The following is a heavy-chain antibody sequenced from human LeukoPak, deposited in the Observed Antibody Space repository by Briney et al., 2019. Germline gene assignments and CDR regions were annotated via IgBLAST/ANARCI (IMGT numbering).Heavy chain of an antibody. V-gene: IGHV4-59*01. CDR1: SGSISGYY. J-gene: IGHJ4*02. CDR3: ARGHSSSWFYFDN. CDR2: ITYSGGP. Sequence: SETLSLTCTVSSGSISGYYWSWLRQPPGKGLEWIGYITYSGGPDYNPPLKSRVTISIDTSSNQFSLRLRSVTAADTAVYYCARGHSSSWFYFDNWGQGSLVTVSS. D-gene: IGHD6-13*01.